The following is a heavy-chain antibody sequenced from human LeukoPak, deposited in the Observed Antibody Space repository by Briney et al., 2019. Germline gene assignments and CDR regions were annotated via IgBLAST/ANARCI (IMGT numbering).Heavy chain of an antibody. D-gene: IGHD3-10*01. CDR2: IWYDGSNE. CDR1: GFTFSSYG. V-gene: IGHV3-33*06. Sequence: GRSLRLSCVVSGFTFSSYGMHWVRQAPGKGLEWMAVIWYDGSNEYYADSVKGRFTISRDNSKNTLYLQMNSLRADDTAVYYCAKDSVPRYYYGSGSPDYWGQGTLVTVSS. J-gene: IGHJ4*02. CDR3: AKDSVPRYYYGSGSPDY.